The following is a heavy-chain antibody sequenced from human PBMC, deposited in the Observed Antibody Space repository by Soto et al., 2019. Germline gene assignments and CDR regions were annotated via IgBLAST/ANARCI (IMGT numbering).Heavy chain of an antibody. D-gene: IGHD5-18*01. CDR1: GYSFTSYW. J-gene: IGHJ6*02. CDR2: IYPGDSDT. V-gene: IGHV5-51*01. CDR3: ARHVGKLWLLGASYYNCMDV. Sequence: GESLKISCKGSGYSFTSYWIGWVRQMPGKGLEWMGIIYPGDSDTRYSPSFQGQVTISADKSISTAYLQWSSLKASDTAMYYCARHVGKLWLLGASYYNCMDVWGQGTTVTVSS.